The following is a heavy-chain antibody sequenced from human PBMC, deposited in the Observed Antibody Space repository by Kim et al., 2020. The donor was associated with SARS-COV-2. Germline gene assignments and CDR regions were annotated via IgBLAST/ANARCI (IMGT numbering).Heavy chain of an antibody. Sequence: ASVKVSCKVSGYTLTELSMHWVRQAPGKGLEWMGGFDPEDGETIYAQKFQGRVTMTEDTSTDTAYMELSSLRSEDTAVYYCATSDIMITFGGVIATYAFDIWGQGTMVTVSS. CDR1: GYTLTELS. J-gene: IGHJ3*02. CDR3: ATSDIMITFGGVIATYAFDI. D-gene: IGHD3-16*02. CDR2: FDPEDGET. V-gene: IGHV1-24*01.